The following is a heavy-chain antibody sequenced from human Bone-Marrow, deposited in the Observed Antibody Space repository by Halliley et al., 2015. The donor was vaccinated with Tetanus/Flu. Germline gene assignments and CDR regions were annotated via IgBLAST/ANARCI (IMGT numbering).Heavy chain of an antibody. J-gene: IGHJ4*02. CDR2: SGSGDSR. CDR3: AKGAVRFLEWLLN. D-gene: IGHD3-3*01. V-gene: IGHV3-23*01. Sequence: SGSGDSRDYPDSGMGRFTIPRVNSRNTLFLQMNSLRAEDTAVYYCAKGAVRFLEWLLNWGQGTLVTVSS.